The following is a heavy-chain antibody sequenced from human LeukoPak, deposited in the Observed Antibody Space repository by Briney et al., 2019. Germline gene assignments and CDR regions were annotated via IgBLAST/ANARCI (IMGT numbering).Heavy chain of an antibody. D-gene: IGHD6-19*01. V-gene: IGHV1-2*02. CDR2: INPNSGGT. J-gene: IGHJ4*02. Sequence: ASMKVSCKASGYTFTGYYMHWVRQAPGQGLEWMGWINPNSGGTNYAQKFQGRVTMTRDTSISTAYMELSRLRSDDTAVYYCAREAIAVAGLDYWGQGTLVTVSS. CDR3: AREAIAVAGLDY. CDR1: GYTFTGYY.